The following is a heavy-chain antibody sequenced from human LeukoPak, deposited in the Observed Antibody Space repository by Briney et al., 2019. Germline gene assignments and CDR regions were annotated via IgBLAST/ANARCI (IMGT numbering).Heavy chain of an antibody. CDR2: VYGSGTT. Sequence: SETPCLTCTVSGAAISDLYWGGIPQTPGKGLGWSGYVYGSGTTTYNPSLNGRGTLSLQTSNNQFSLKLTSATPADTTLYYCATRPGGSRWYGVFDFWSRGTPVTVSS. CDR3: ATRPGGSRWYGVFDF. V-gene: IGHV4-59*11. CDR1: GAAISDLY. J-gene: IGHJ4*02. D-gene: IGHD6-13*01.